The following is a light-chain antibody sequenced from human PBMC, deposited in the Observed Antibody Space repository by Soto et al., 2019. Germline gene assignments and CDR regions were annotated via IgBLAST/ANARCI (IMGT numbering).Light chain of an antibody. CDR2: EVS. CDR3: SSYTSSSTLWV. CDR1: SSDVGGYNY. Sequence: QSALTQPASVSGSPGQSITISCTGTSSDVGGYNYVSWYQQHPGKAPKLMIYEVSNRPSGVSNRLSGSKSGNTASLTISGLQAEDEADYYCSSYTSSSTLWVFGGGTKLPVL. J-gene: IGLJ3*02. V-gene: IGLV2-14*01.